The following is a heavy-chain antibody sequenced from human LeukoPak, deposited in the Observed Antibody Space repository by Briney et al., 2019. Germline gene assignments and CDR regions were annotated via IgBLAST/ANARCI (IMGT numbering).Heavy chain of an antibody. CDR3: ARDVFEGFGERVIDAFDI. V-gene: IGHV1-18*01. CDR1: GYTFINYN. Sequence: GASVKVSCKASGYTFINYNIAWVRQAPGQGLEWMGWISAYNGDTNYGQKVQGRVAMTTDTSTRTAYMELRGLRSDDTAVYYCARDVFEGFGERVIDAFDIWGQGPLVTVSS. CDR2: ISAYNGDT. J-gene: IGHJ3*02. D-gene: IGHD3-10*01.